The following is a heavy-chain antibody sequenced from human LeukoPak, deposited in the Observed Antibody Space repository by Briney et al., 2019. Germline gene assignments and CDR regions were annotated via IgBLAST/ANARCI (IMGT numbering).Heavy chain of an antibody. D-gene: IGHD3-16*01. CDR1: GFTFNDFA. CDR3: ARNLGPFDV. Sequence: GGSLRLSCAASGFTFNDFAMTWVRQAPGKGLEWVSTIADAGTYYADSVKGRFIISRDNSKNMLCLQFNSLRADDTAMYYCARNLGPFDVRGHGTMVTVSS. J-gene: IGHJ3*01. CDR2: IADAGT. V-gene: IGHV3-23*01.